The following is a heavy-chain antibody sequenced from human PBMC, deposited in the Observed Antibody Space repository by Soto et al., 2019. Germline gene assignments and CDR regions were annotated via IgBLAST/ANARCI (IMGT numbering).Heavy chain of an antibody. CDR2: TKSKTDGWTT. CDR1: GFTFSNAW. D-gene: IGHD3-10*01. CDR3: TTASELSWFGESSAQGKNY. V-gene: IGHV3-15*01. J-gene: IGHJ4*02. Sequence: GGSLRLSCAASGFTFSNAWMSWVRQAPGKGLEWVGRTKSKTDGWTTDYAAPATGRFTISSDDSKNTLYLQMNSLKSEDTAVYYCTTASELSWFGESSAQGKNYWGQGTLVTVS.